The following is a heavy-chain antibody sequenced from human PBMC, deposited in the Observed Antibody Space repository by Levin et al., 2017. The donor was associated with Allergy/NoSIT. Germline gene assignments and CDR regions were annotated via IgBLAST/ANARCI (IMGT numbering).Heavy chain of an antibody. Sequence: ASVKVSCKPSGYSFTTYAMNWVRQAPGQGLEWMGWINTYTGKPTYAPGFTGRYVFSLDTSVGTAYLQINSLKAEDTAMYYCARDGLREPSVYDPIDCWGQGTLVIVSS. CDR1: GYSFTTYA. J-gene: IGHJ4*02. V-gene: IGHV7-4-1*02. CDR2: INTYTGKP. CDR3: ARDGLREPSVYDPIDC. D-gene: IGHD5/OR15-5a*01.